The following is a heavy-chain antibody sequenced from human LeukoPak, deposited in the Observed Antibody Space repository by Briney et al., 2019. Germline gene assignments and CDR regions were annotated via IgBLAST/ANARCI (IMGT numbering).Heavy chain of an antibody. V-gene: IGHV3-21*01. CDR2: ISSRSSYI. D-gene: IGHD6-13*01. Sequence: PGGSLRLSCAASGFTFSSYSMNWVRQAPGKGLECVSSISSRSSYIYYADSVKRRFTISRDNAKNSLYLQMNSLRAEDTAVYYCARDKSGIAAAGTGYYYGMDVWGKGTTVTVSS. CDR1: GFTFSSYS. J-gene: IGHJ6*04. CDR3: ARDKSGIAAAGTGYYYGMDV.